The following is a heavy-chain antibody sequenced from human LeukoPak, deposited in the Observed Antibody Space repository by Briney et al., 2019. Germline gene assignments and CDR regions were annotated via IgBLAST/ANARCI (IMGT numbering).Heavy chain of an antibody. D-gene: IGHD1-20*01. J-gene: IGHJ2*01. Sequence: SETLSLTCTVSGYSISSGYYWGWIRQPPGKGLEWIGSIYHSGSTYYNPSLKSRVTISVDTSKNQFSLKLSSVTAADTAVYYCARADNWNLYWYFDLWGRGTLVTVSS. CDR2: IYHSGST. CDR1: GYSISSGYY. V-gene: IGHV4-38-2*02. CDR3: ARADNWNLYWYFDL.